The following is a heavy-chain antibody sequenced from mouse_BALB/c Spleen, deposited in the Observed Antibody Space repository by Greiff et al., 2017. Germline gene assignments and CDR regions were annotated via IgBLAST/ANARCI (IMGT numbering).Heavy chain of an antibody. CDR1: GYTFTSYW. CDR3: TTVVNFDY. V-gene: IGHV1-69*02. Sequence: QVQLQQPGAELVRPGASVKLSCKASGYTFTSYWINWVKQRPGQGLEWIGNIYPSDSYTNYNQKFKDKATLTVDKSSSTAYMQLSSPTSEDSAVYYCTTVVNFDYWGQGTTLTVSS. J-gene: IGHJ2*01. D-gene: IGHD1-1*01. CDR2: IYPSDSYT.